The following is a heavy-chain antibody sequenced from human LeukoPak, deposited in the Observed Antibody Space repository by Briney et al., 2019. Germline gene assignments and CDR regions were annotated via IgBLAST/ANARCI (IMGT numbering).Heavy chain of an antibody. CDR1: GYTFTSYD. Sequence: GASVKVSCKASGYTFTSYDINWVRQATGQGLEWMGWMNPNSGNTGYAQKFQGRVTMTSDTSISTAYMELSRLRSDDTAVYYCARDGIYGSGSYYEISWFDPWGQGTLVTVSS. CDR3: ARDGIYGSGSYYEISWFDP. D-gene: IGHD3-10*01. J-gene: IGHJ5*02. V-gene: IGHV1-8*01. CDR2: MNPNSGNT.